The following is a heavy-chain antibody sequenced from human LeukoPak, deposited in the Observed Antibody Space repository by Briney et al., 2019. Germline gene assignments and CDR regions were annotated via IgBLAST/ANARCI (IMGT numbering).Heavy chain of an antibody. CDR1: GFTFSDYY. J-gene: IGHJ5*02. Sequence: GGSLRLSCAASGFTFSDYYMSWIRQAPGKGLEWVSVIYGDGVKTYYADSVKGRFTISRDNSKNMLYLQMNSLRAEDTAVYYCAKGMGHCSSTGCADDWFDPWGQGTQVTVSS. CDR3: AKGMGHCSSTGCADDWFDP. V-gene: IGHV3-23*01. CDR2: IYGDGVKT. D-gene: IGHD2-2*01.